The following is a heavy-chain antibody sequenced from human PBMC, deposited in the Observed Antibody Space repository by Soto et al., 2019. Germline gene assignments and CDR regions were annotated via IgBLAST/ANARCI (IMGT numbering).Heavy chain of an antibody. V-gene: IGHV4-31*03. Sequence: QVQLQESGPGLVKPSQTLSLTCTVSGGSITSGGYYWSWFRQHPGKGLEWIGYIYYSGSTYYNPSLKRRVTISVDTSKNQFSLKLSSVTAADTAVYYCARLGENTAMIAWGQGTLVTVSS. CDR2: IYYSGST. D-gene: IGHD5-18*01. CDR1: GGSITSGGYY. CDR3: ARLGENTAMIA. J-gene: IGHJ4*02.